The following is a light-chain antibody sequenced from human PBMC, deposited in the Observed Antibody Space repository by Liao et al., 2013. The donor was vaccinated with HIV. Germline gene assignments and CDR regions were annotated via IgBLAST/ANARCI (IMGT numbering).Light chain of an antibody. J-gene: IGLJ3*02. CDR1: KLGEKY. V-gene: IGLV3-1*01. CDR2: QDS. Sequence: SYELTQPPSVSVSPGQTASITCSGDKLGEKYVCWYQQKPGQSPVLVIYQDSKRPSGIPERFSGSNSGNTATLTISRVEAGDEADYYCQVWDSSSDHQVFGGGTKLTVL. CDR3: QVWDSSSDHQV.